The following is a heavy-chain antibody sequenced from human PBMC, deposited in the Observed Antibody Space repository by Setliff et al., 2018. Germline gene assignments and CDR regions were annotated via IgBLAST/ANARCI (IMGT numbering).Heavy chain of an antibody. CDR2: MNPNSGNT. V-gene: IGHV1-8*01. D-gene: IGHD3-22*01. CDR3: ARGLTYYYDSSVRFLDAFDI. Sequence: ASVKVSCKASGYTFTSYDINWVRQATGQGLEWMGWMNPNSGNTGYAQKFQGRVTMTRNTSISTAYMGLSSLRSEDTAVYYCARGLTYYYDSSVRFLDAFDIWGQGTMVTVSS. J-gene: IGHJ3*02. CDR1: GYTFTSYD.